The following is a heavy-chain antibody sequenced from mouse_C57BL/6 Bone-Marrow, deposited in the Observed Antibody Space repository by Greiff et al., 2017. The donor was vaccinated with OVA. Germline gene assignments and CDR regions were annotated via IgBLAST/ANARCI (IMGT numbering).Heavy chain of an antibody. V-gene: IGHV1-4*01. Sequence: QVQLKQSGAELARPGASVKMSCKASGYTFTSYTMHWVKQRPGQGLEWIGYINPSSGYTKYNQKFKDKATLTADKSSSTAYMQLSSLTSEDSAVYYCARSIYYYGSSYPFYAMDYWGQGTSVTVSS. CDR3: ARSIYYYGSSYPFYAMDY. CDR1: GYTFTSYT. D-gene: IGHD1-1*01. J-gene: IGHJ4*01. CDR2: INPSSGYT.